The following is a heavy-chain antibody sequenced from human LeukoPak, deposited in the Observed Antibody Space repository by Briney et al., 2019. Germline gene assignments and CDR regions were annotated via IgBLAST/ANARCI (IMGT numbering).Heavy chain of an antibody. CDR1: GFTVSGNF. V-gene: IGHV3-53*05. J-gene: IGHJ6*02. Sequence: GGSLRLSCAASGFTVSGNFMSWVRQAPGKGLEWVSVIYSGGSTYYADSVKGRFTISRDNSKNTLYLQMNSLRAEDTAVYYCAKDLTSSSWYTAGDYYYYYGMDVWGQGTTVTVSS. CDR3: AKDLTSSSWYTAGDYYYYYGMDV. D-gene: IGHD6-13*01. CDR2: IYSGGST.